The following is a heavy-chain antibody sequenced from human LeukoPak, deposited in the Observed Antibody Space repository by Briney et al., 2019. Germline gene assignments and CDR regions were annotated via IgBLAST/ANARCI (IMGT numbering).Heavy chain of an antibody. J-gene: IGHJ4*02. CDR3: ARGEWARVCGGDCYS. D-gene: IGHD2-21*01. CDR2: IYYSGST. CDR1: GGSISSSSYY. Sequence: SETLSLTCTVSGGSISSSSYYWGWIRQPPGKGLEWIGSIYYSGSTYYNPSLKSRVTISVDRSKNQFSLKLSSVTAADTAVYYCARGEWARVCGGDCYSWGQGTLVTVSS. V-gene: IGHV4-39*07.